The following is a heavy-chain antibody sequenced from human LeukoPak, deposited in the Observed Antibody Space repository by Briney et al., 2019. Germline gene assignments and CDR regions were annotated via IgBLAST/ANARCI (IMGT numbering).Heavy chain of an antibody. CDR1: GGSISRSSYY. D-gene: IGHD3-10*01. J-gene: IGHJ5*02. V-gene: IGHV4-39*07. CDR3: ARDVGVITMVRGDRNWFDP. Sequence: PSETLSLTCTVSGGSISRSSYYWGWIRQPPGKGLEWIGSIYYSGSTYYNPSLKSRVTISVDTSKNQFSLKLSSVTAADTAVYYCARDVGVITMVRGDRNWFDPWGQGTLVTVSS. CDR2: IYYSGST.